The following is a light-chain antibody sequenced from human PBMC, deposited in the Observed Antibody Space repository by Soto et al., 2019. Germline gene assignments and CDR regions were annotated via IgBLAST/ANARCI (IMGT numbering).Light chain of an antibody. CDR3: SSYRSGNTLVL. J-gene: IGLJ2*01. CDR1: NDDVGGYNY. CDR2: EVN. V-gene: IGLV2-14*01. Sequence: QSALTQPASVSGSPGQSITISCTGTNDDVGGYNYVSWYQQHPGKAPKLMIFEVNNRPSGVSNRFSGSRSGNTASLTISGLQAEDEADYYCSSYRSGNTLVLFGGGTKLTVL.